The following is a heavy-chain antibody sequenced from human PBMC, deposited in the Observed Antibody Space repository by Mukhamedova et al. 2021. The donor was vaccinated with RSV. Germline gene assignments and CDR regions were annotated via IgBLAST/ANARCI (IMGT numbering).Heavy chain of an antibody. J-gene: IGHJ4*02. CDR3: VWEQFVRNAAYYY. D-gene: IGHD1/OR15-1a*01. V-gene: IGHV3-23*01. Sequence: GLEWVSVIFGSGGITYYADSVKGRFTISRDDSENTLYLQMNSLRAEDTALYYCVWEQFVRNAAYYYWCQGTLVTVPS. CDR2: IFGSGGIT.